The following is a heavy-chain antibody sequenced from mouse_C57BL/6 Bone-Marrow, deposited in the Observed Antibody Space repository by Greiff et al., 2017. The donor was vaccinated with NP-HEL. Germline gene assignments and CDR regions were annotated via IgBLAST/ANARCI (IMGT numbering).Heavy chain of an antibody. CDR1: GYTFTSYW. CDR3: TRGVIYYGSSYLYYFDY. J-gene: IGHJ2*01. D-gene: IGHD1-1*01. CDR2: IYPGNSDT. Sequence: EVQLVESGTVLARPGASVKMSCKTSGYTFTSYWMHWVKQRPGQGLEWIGAIYPGNSDTSYNQKFKGKAKLTAVTSASTAYMELSSLTNEDSAVYYCTRGVIYYGSSYLYYFDYWGQGTTLTVSS. V-gene: IGHV1-5*01.